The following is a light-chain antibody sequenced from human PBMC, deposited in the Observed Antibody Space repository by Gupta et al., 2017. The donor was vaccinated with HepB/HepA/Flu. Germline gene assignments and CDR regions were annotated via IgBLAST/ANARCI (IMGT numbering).Light chain of an antibody. CDR1: SSDVGGYNY. Sequence: QSALTQPRSVSGSPGQSVTISCTGTSSDVGGYNYVSWYQQHPGKAHKLMIYDVSKRPAGVPDRFAGSKSGNTAALTISGRQAEDEADYDCCAYAGSGYVFGTGTKVTVL. CDR3: CAYAGSGYV. CDR2: DVS. J-gene: IGLJ1*01. V-gene: IGLV2-11*01.